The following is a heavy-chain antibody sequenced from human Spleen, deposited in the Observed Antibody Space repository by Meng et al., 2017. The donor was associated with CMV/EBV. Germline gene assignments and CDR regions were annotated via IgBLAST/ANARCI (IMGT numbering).Heavy chain of an antibody. CDR3: ARVRIAARPDWFDP. D-gene: IGHD6-6*01. CDR1: GGSISSGGYY. J-gene: IGHJ5*02. CDR2: LYYSGST. Sequence: SGGSISSGGYYWSWIRQHPGKGLEWIGYLYYSGSTYYNPSLKSRVTISVDTSKNQFSLKLSSVTAADTAVYYCARVRIAARPDWFDPWGQGTLVTVSS. V-gene: IGHV4-31*02.